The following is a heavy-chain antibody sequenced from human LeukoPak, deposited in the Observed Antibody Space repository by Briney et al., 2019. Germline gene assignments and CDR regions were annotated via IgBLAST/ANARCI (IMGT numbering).Heavy chain of an antibody. D-gene: IGHD3-22*01. V-gene: IGHV3-23*01. J-gene: IGHJ4*02. CDR2: ISGSGGST. Sequence: GGSLRPSCAASGFTFSSYAMSWVRQAPGKGLEWVSAISGSGGSTYYADSVKGRFTISRDNSKNTLYLQMNSLRAEDTAVYYCAKAGREYYDSSGRWGQGTLVTVSS. CDR1: GFTFSSYA. CDR3: AKAGREYYDSSGR.